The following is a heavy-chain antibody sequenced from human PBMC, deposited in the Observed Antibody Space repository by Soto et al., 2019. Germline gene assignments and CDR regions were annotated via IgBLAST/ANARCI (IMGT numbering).Heavy chain of an antibody. CDR2: ISFDGTKK. CDR1: GFSFSNYA. CDR3: AKDPTPATYYYYYGMDV. Sequence: QVQLVESGGGVVQPGRSLRLSCAASGFSFSNYALHWVRQAPGKGLEWVAVISFDGTKKYYEDSVKGRFTISRDNSKNTLYLQINTLRTEDTAVYYCAKDPTPATYYYYYGMDVWGQGTTVTVSS. D-gene: IGHD2-2*01. J-gene: IGHJ6*02. V-gene: IGHV3-30-3*01.